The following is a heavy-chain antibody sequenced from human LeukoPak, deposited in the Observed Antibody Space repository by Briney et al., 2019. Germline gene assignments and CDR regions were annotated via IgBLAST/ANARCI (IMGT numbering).Heavy chain of an antibody. Sequence: SETLSLTCAVYGGSFSGYYWTWIRQPPGKGLKWIGRIYASGSTNYNPSLKSRVTMSVDTSKNQFSLKLSSVTAADTAVYYCARGSVPAANPNYYYYGMDVWGQGTTVTVSS. V-gene: IGHV4-59*10. CDR2: IYASGST. J-gene: IGHJ6*02. CDR3: ARGSVPAANPNYYYYGMDV. D-gene: IGHD2-2*01. CDR1: GGSFSGYY.